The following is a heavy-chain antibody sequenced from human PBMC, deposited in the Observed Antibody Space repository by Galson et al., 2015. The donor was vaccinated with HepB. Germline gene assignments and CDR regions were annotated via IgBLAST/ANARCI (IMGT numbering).Heavy chain of an antibody. CDR3: AKDIGSIWNYYGVEV. J-gene: IGHJ6*02. CDR1: GLPFSSYA. V-gene: IGHV3-23*01. Sequence: SLRLSCAASGLPFSSYAMSWDRQAPGKGLEWVAGIRGSGGSTYYADSVTGRFTISRDKSKNTLYLQMNSVRAEDTAVYYCAKDIGSIWNYYGVEVWGQGTTVIV. D-gene: IGHD2-2*01. CDR2: IRGSGGST.